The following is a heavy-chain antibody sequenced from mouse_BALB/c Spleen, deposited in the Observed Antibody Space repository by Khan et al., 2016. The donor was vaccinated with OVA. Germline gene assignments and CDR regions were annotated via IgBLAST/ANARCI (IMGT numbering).Heavy chain of an antibody. J-gene: IGHJ3*01. Sequence: QVQLKESGPGLVQPSQSLSITCTVSGFSLTSYGVHWVRQSPGKGLEWLGVMWSGGSTDYNAAFISRLSISKDNSKSQVVFKMNSLQANDTARYYGARRAYGYGRGACFSYWGQGTLLTVSA. CDR2: MWSGGST. CDR3: ARRAYGYGRGACFSY. D-gene: IGHD2-2*01. V-gene: IGHV2-2*02. CDR1: GFSLTSYG.